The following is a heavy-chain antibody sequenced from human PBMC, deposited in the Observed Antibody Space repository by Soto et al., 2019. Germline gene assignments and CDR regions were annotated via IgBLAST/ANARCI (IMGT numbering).Heavy chain of an antibody. D-gene: IGHD5-12*01. V-gene: IGHV3-21*01. CDR2: ISPSSDDI. CDR1: GFVFSSYS. J-gene: IGHJ4*02. CDR3: ARPRGYRGYDIIDY. Sequence: EVQLVESGGGLVKPGGSLRLSCAASGFVFSSYSMNWVRQVPGKGLEWVSSISPSSDDIHYAYSVKGRFTISSDNAKHSLYLQMNSLRDEDTAVYYFARPRGYRGYDIIDYWGQGALVTVSS.